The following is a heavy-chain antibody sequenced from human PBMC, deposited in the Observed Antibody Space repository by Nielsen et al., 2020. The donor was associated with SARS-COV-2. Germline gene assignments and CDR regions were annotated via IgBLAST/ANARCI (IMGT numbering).Heavy chain of an antibody. Sequence: GSLRLSCAVHGASFTAYHWSWIRQSPGRGLEWIGEINHNGRANYNPSLKSRVTISVDTSKSHFSLKLNSVTAADTADYYCARGKRGVAFDVWGQGSMVTVSS. D-gene: IGHD3-10*01. CDR2: INHNGRA. CDR1: GASFTAYH. J-gene: IGHJ3*01. V-gene: IGHV4-34*01. CDR3: ARGKRGVAFDV.